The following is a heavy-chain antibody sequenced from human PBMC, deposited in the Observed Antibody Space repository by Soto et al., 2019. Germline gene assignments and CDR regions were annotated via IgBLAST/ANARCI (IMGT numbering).Heavy chain of an antibody. CDR1: GGSVSSNSYS. D-gene: IGHD2-2*01. Sequence: SETLSLTCTVSGGSVSSNSYSWGWIRQSPGKGLEWIGTIYSSENTHYNPSLLSRVTISIDTSKNQFSLKLSSVTAADTAVYYCARVPCSTTSCYHSAFDIWGQGTMVTVSS. CDR3: ARVPCSTTSCYHSAFDI. V-gene: IGHV4-39*07. CDR2: IYSSENT. J-gene: IGHJ3*02.